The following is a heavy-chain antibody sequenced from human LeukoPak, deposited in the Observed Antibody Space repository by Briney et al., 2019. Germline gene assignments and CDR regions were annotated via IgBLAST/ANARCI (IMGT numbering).Heavy chain of an antibody. CDR1: GGTFSSYA. V-gene: IGHV1-69*04. CDR2: IIPIFGIA. CDR3: ARVGEIATTYFDY. D-gene: IGHD5-24*01. Sequence: ASVKVSCKASGGTFSSYAISWVRQAPGQGLEWMGRIIPIFGIANYAQKFQGRVTITADKSTSTAYMELSSLRSEDTAVYYCARVGEIATTYFDYWGQGTLVTVSS. J-gene: IGHJ4*02.